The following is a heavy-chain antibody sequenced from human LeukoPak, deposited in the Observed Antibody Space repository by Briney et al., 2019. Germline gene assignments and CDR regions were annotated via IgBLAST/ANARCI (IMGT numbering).Heavy chain of an antibody. J-gene: IGHJ4*02. CDR2: IHQDGTEK. V-gene: IGHV3-7*01. CDR3: ARKTSGSYGYFDY. CDR1: GFIFSSYW. Sequence: GGSLRLSCAASGFIFSSYWMSWVRQAPGKGLEWVANIHQDGTEKYYVDSVKGRFTISRDNAKNSLYLQMNSLRAEDTAVYYCARKTSGSYGYFDYWGQGTLVTVSS. D-gene: IGHD1-26*01.